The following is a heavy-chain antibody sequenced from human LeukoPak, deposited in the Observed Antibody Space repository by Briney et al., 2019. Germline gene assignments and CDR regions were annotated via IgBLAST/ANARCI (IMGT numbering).Heavy chain of an antibody. Sequence: GGSLRLSCAASGFTLSSYAMSWVRQAPGKGLEWVSAISGSGGSTYYADSVKGRFTISRDNSKNTLYLQMNSLRAEDTAVYYCAKDRRTGGRYYDSSGYYTRGYWGQGTLVTVSS. V-gene: IGHV3-23*01. D-gene: IGHD3-22*01. CDR3: AKDRRTGGRYYDSSGYYTRGY. CDR2: ISGSGGST. CDR1: GFTLSSYA. J-gene: IGHJ4*02.